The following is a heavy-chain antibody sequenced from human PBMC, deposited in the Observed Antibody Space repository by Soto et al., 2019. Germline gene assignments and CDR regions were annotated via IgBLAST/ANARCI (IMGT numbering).Heavy chain of an antibody. CDR3: ARDLAAAGIGGYYYYYGMDV. CDR1: GFTFSDYY. D-gene: IGHD6-13*01. Sequence: GGSLRLSCAASGFTFSDYYMSWIRQAPGKGLEWVSYISSSSSYTNYADSVKGRFTTSRDNAKNSLYLQMNSLRAEDTAVYYCARDLAAAGIGGYYYYYGMDVWGQGTTVTVSS. J-gene: IGHJ6*02. V-gene: IGHV3-11*05. CDR2: ISSSSSYT.